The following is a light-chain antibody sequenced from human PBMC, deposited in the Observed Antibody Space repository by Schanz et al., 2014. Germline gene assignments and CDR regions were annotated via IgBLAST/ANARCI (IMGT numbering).Light chain of an antibody. CDR3: QQYNSYSTWT. Sequence: DIQMTPSPSTLSASVGARVTITCRASQSISRWLAWYQQKPGKAPKLLIDDASSLESGIPSRFSGSGSGTEFTLTISSLHPDDFATYYCQQYNSYSTWTFGQGTKVEIK. J-gene: IGKJ1*01. CDR2: DAS. V-gene: IGKV1-5*01. CDR1: QSISRW.